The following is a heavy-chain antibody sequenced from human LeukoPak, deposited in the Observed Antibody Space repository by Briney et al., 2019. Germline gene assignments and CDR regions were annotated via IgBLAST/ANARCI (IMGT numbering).Heavy chain of an antibody. CDR3: ARASIAVAGVFDY. CDR2: IYYSGST. J-gene: IGHJ4*02. D-gene: IGHD6-19*01. V-gene: IGHV4-59*11. Sequence: SETLSLTCNVSGGSISSHYWSWIRQPPGKGLESIGYIYYSGSTNYNPSLKSRVTISIDTSKNQFSLKLSSVTAADTAVYYCARASIAVAGVFDYWGQGTLVTVSS. CDR1: GGSISSHY.